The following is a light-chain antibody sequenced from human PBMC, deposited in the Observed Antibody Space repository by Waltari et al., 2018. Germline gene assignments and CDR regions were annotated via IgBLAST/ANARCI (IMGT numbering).Light chain of an antibody. CDR2: DEF. CDR3: QQRHDWPLT. Sequence: EIVLTQSPATLSLSPGERATLSCRASQSVSSYLAWYKQSPGQAPRLLIYDEFNRATGIPARFSGSGSGTDFTLTISSLEPEDFAVYYCQQRHDWPLTFGGGTTVEI. J-gene: IGKJ4*01. CDR1: QSVSSY. V-gene: IGKV3-11*01.